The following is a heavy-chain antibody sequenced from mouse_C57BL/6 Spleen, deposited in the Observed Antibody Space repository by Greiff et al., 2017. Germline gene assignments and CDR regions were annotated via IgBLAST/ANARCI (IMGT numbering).Heavy chain of an antibody. Sequence: EVQLVESGGGLVKPGGSLKLSCAASGFTFSDYGMHWVRQAPEKGLEWVAYISSGSSTIYYADTVKGRFTISRDNAKNTLFLQMTSLRSEDTAMYYCARPSMIRGYAMDYWGQGTSVTVSS. CDR2: ISSGSSTI. J-gene: IGHJ4*01. CDR3: ARPSMIRGYAMDY. V-gene: IGHV5-17*01. CDR1: GFTFSDYG. D-gene: IGHD2-4*01.